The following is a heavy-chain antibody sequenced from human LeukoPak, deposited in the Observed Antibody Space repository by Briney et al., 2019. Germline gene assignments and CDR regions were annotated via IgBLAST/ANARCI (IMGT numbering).Heavy chain of an antibody. V-gene: IGHV1-18*01. CDR2: ISAVNGDI. CDR3: AKDYNYVPDY. CDR1: GYTFRSSG. Sequence: GASVKVSCKTSGYTFRSSGISWVRQAPGRGLEWMGWISAVNGDIDPAQKFQDRVTLTTDTSTSTAYMELRSLRSDDTAVYYCAKDYNYVPDYWGQGTLITVSS. J-gene: IGHJ4*02. D-gene: IGHD5-24*01.